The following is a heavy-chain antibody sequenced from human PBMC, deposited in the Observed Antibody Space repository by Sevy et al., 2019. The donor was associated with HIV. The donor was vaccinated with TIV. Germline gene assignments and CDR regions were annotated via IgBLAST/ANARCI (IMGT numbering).Heavy chain of an antibody. V-gene: IGHV3-53*01. CDR3: PRESWSRGDGFYYDYYYGMDV. J-gene: IGHJ6*02. D-gene: IGHD2-15*01. CDR1: GFTVSSNY. CDR2: IYSGGST. Sequence: GGFLRLSCAASGFTVSSNYMSWVRQAPGKGLEWVSVIYSGGSTYYADSVKGRFTISRDNSKNTLYLQMNSLRAEDTAVYYCPRESWSRGDGFYYDYYYGMDVWGQGTLVTVSS.